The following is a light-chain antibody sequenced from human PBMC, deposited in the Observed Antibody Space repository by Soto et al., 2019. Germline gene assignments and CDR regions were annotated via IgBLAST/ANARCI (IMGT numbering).Light chain of an antibody. CDR2: AAS. CDR3: QQCLTTPRT. V-gene: IGKV1-39*01. J-gene: IGKJ1*01. CDR1: QTISTC. Sequence: DIQMTQFPSSLSASVGDRVTITCRASQTISTCLNWYQQKPGTAPKLLIYAASNLESGVPSRVSGSGSGTYFTLTISSLQPEDFATYYCQQCLTTPRTFGQGTRVEI.